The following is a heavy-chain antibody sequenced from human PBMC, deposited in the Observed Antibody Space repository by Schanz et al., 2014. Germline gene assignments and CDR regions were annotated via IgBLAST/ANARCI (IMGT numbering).Heavy chain of an antibody. CDR1: GFSVGNKY. V-gene: IGHV3-66*01. CDR2: IYIGGNT. Sequence: EVQLVESGGGLVQPGGSLRLSCAASGFSVGNKYMNWVRQAPGKGLEWVSFIYIGGNTYYADSVKGRFTISRDNSKNTVYIQMNSLRAEDTAVYYCARDRRNADLDYWGQGTLXTVSS. J-gene: IGHJ4*02. D-gene: IGHD1-1*01. CDR3: ARDRRNADLDY.